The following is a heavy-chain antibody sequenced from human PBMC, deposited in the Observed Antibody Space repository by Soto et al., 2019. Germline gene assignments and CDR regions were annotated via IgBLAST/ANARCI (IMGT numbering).Heavy chain of an antibody. CDR3: ARDLTTPPGCGSGSYYNWFDP. D-gene: IGHD3-10*01. CDR2: IIPIFGTA. J-gene: IGHJ5*02. CDR1: GGTFSSYA. V-gene: IGHV1-69*13. Sequence: GASVKVSCKASGGTFSSYAISWVRQAPGQGLEWMGGIIPIFGTANYAQKFQGRVTITADESTSTAYTELSSLRSEDTAVYYCARDLTTPPGCGSGSYYNWFDPWGQGTLVTVSS.